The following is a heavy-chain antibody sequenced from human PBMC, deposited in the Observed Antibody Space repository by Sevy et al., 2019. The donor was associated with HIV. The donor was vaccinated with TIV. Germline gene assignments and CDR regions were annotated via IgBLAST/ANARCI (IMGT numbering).Heavy chain of an antibody. J-gene: IGHJ3*02. D-gene: IGHD3-22*01. CDR1: GGSISSYY. Sequence: SETLSLTCTVSGGSISSYYWSWIRQPPGKVLEWIGYIYYSGSTNYNPSLKSRVTISVDTSKNQFSLKLSSVTAADTAVYYCARDLRYYYDSSGYPNDAFDIWGQGTMVTVSS. CDR3: ARDLRYYYDSSGYPNDAFDI. CDR2: IYYSGST. V-gene: IGHV4-59*01.